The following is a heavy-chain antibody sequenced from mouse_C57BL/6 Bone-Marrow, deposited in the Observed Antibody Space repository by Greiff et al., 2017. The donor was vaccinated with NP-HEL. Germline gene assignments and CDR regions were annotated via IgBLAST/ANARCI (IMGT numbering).Heavy chain of an antibody. CDR1: ATTFTSYW. CDR2: IYTGSGSN. J-gene: IGHJ4*01. CDR3: AREGALYYYAMDY. V-gene: IGHV1-55*01. Sequence: QVQLQQPGAELVKPGASWKMSCKASATTFTSYWITWVKQRPGQGLGGIGDIYTGSGSNNYNEKFKSKATRTVDTSSSTAYMQLSSLTSEDSAVYYCAREGALYYYAMDYWGQGTSVTVSS. D-gene: IGHD1-1*01.